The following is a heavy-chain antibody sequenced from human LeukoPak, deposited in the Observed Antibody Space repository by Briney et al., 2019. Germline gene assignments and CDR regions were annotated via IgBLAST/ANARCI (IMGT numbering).Heavy chain of an antibody. CDR2: IYYSGSI. J-gene: IGHJ5*02. Sequence: PSETLSLTCTVSGGSISSTTYYWGWIRQPPGKGLEWIGSIYYSGSIYYNPSLKSRVTISVDTSKNQFSLKLTSVTAADTAVYYCARDSKLGLQLAGDWFDPWGQGTLVTVSS. CDR3: ARDSKLGLQLAGDWFDP. V-gene: IGHV4-39*01. CDR1: GGSISSTTYY. D-gene: IGHD6-6*01.